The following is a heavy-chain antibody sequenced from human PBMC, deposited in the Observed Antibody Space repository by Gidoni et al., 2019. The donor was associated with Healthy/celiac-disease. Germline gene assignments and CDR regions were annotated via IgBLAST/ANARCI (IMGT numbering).Heavy chain of an antibody. CDR2: ISSSSSYI. Sequence: EVQLVESGGGLVKPGGSLRLSCAASGFTFSSYSMNWVRQAPGKGLEWVSSISSSSSYIYYADSVKGRFTISRDNAKNSLYLQMNSLRAEDTAVYYCAREAHSSGWYENAGDDAFDIWGQGTMVTVSS. D-gene: IGHD6-19*01. CDR1: GFTFSSYS. J-gene: IGHJ3*02. CDR3: AREAHSSGWYENAGDDAFDI. V-gene: IGHV3-21*01.